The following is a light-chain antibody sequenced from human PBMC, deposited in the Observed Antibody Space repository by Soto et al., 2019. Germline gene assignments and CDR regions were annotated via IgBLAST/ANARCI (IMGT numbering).Light chain of an antibody. CDR1: SSDVGGYNY. Sequence: QSAVTQPASVSASPGQSITLSCTGTSSDVGGYNYVSWYQQFPGKAPKLIIYDVTDRPSGVSDRFSGSKSANTASLTISGLQAEDEADYYCSSYTSSSDVVFGGGTQLTVL. J-gene: IGLJ2*01. CDR2: DVT. CDR3: SSYTSSSDVV. V-gene: IGLV2-14*01.